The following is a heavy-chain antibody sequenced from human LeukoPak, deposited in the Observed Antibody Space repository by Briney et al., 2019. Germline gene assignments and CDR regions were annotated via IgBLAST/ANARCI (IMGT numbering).Heavy chain of an antibody. Sequence: GGSVRLSCAASGFTFSDHYMNWLRQAPGRGLEWVSYISNSGSAKYYAASVKGRFTISRDNAKNSVYLEMNSLRAEDTAVYYCASDSSGYFGPWGQGTLVTVSS. V-gene: IGHV3-11*01. CDR2: ISNSGSAK. D-gene: IGHD3-22*01. CDR1: GFTFSDHY. CDR3: ASDSSGYFGP. J-gene: IGHJ5*02.